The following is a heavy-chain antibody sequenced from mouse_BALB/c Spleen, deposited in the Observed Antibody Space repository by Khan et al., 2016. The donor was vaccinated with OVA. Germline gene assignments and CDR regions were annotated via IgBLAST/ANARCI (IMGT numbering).Heavy chain of an antibody. CDR1: GYTFTDYS. CDR3: ARRNYFGYTFAY. J-gene: IGHJ3*01. D-gene: IGHD1-2*01. Sequence: QVQLQQSGAELARPGASVKLSCKASGYTFTDYSINWVKQRTGQGLEWIGEISPGSGDTYYNERLKGKATLTADKSSSTAYMQRSSLTSEASAVYFCARRNYFGYTFAYWGQGTLVTVSA. CDR2: ISPGSGDT. V-gene: IGHV1-77*01.